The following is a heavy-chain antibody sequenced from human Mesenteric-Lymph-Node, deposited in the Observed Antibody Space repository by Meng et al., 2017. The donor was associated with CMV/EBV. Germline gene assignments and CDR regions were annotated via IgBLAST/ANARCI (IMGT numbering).Heavy chain of an antibody. CDR2: IIPVFRIA. CDR1: GGNFNNYA. Sequence: SVKVSCKASGGNFNNYAFSWVRQAPGQGLEWMGGIIPVFRIAKYAQKFQGRVTITADESTSTAYMELSSLRSEDTAVYYCARGFMGNWNGVFGYWGQGTLVTVSS. J-gene: IGHJ4*02. CDR3: ARGFMGNWNGVFGY. D-gene: IGHD1-20*01. V-gene: IGHV1-69*13.